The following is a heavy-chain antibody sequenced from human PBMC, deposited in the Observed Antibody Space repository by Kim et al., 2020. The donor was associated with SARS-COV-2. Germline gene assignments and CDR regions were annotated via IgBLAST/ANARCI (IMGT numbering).Heavy chain of an antibody. CDR1: GYLFTSYG. D-gene: IGHD1-1*01. V-gene: IGHV1-18*01. CDR2: ISAYNGNT. CDR3: TRGTEEADY. Sequence: ASVKVSCKASGYLFTSYGIGWVRQAPGQGLEWMGWISAYNGNTNYAQRFQGRVTMTIDTSTSTAYMELRSLTSDDTAVYYCTRGTEEADYWGQGALVTVS. J-gene: IGHJ4*02.